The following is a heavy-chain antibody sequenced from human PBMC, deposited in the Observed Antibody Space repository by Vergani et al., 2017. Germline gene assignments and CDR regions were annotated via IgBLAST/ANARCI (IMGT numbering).Heavy chain of an antibody. CDR3: ARMSYDYRPEYYFDY. J-gene: IGHJ4*02. V-gene: IGHV5-10-1*01. CDR1: GYSFTSYW. Sequence: EVQLVQSGAEVKKPGESLRISCKGSGYSFTSYWISWVRQMPGKGLEWMGRIDPSDSYTNYSPSFQGHVTISADKSISTAYLQWSSLKASDTAMYYCARMSYDYRPEYYFDYWGQGTLVTVSS. D-gene: IGHD4-11*01. CDR2: IDPSDSYT.